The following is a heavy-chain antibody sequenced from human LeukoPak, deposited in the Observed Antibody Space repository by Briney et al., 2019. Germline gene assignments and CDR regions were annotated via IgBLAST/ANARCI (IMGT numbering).Heavy chain of an antibody. CDR3: ARGRDGYNLYLDY. J-gene: IGHJ4*02. CDR2: IIPIFGTA. Sequence: SVKVSCKASGGTFSSYAINWVRQAPGQGLEWMGGIIPIFGTANYAQKFQGRVTITADESTSTAYMELSSLRSEDTAVYYCARGRDGYNLYLDYWGQGTLVTVSS. D-gene: IGHD5-24*01. V-gene: IGHV1-69*13. CDR1: GGTFSSYA.